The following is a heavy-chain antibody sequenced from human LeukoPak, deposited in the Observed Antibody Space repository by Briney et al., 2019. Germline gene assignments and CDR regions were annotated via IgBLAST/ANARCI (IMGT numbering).Heavy chain of an antibody. CDR3: AKDVDI. Sequence: GGSLRLSCAASGFTFSSYGMHWVRQAPGKGLEWVAVIPYDGSNKYYADSVKGRFTISRDNSKNTLYLQMNSLRAEDTAVYYCAKDVDIWGQGTMVTVSS. CDR1: GFTFSSYG. V-gene: IGHV3-30*18. J-gene: IGHJ3*02. CDR2: IPYDGSNK.